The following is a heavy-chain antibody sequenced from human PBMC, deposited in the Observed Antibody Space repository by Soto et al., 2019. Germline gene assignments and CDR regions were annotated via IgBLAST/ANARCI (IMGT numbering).Heavy chain of an antibody. J-gene: IGHJ4*02. CDR3: ARGQVYGSGSYPAD. D-gene: IGHD3-10*01. CDR1: GGSLRDYY. Sequence: QVQLQQWGAGLLKPSETLSLTCAVYGGSLRDYYWSWIRQPPGKGLEWIGEITHSGGTNYNPSLKSRVTISLDTAKNQFSLKLTSVTATDTSVYYCARGQVYGSGSYPADWGQGTRVTVSS. CDR2: ITHSGGT. V-gene: IGHV4-34*01.